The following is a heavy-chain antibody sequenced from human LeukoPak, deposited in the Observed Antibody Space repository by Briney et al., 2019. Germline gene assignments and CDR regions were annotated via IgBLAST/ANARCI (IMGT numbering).Heavy chain of an antibody. V-gene: IGHV4-4*09. J-gene: IGHJ6*03. CDR1: GGSISSYY. Sequence: SETLSLTCTVSGGSISSYYWSWIRQPPGKGLEWIGCIYTSGSTNYNPSLKSRVTISVDTSKNQFSLKLSSVTAADTAVYYCARQAADYDFWSGLRDLYYYYYMDVWGKGTTVTVS. D-gene: IGHD3-3*01. CDR2: IYTSGST. CDR3: ARQAADYDFWSGLRDLYYYYYMDV.